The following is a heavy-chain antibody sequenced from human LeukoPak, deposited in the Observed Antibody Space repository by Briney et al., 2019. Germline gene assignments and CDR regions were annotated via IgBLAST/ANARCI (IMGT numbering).Heavy chain of an antibody. V-gene: IGHV6-1*01. D-gene: IGHD2-2*01. CDR2: TYYRSKWYN. CDR1: GDSVSSNSAA. J-gene: IGHJ3*02. Sequence: SQTHSLTCAISGDSVSSNSAAWNWIRQSPSRGLEWLGRTYYRSKWYNDYAVSVKSRITINPDTSKNQFSLQLNSVTPEDTAVYYCARDYGPYCSSTSCPLGDAFDIWGQGTMVTVSS. CDR3: ARDYGPYCSSTSCPLGDAFDI.